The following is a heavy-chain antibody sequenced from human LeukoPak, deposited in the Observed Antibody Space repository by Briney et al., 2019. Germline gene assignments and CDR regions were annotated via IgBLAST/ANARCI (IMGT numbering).Heavy chain of an antibody. D-gene: IGHD6-6*01. CDR1: GGSISSSSYY. CDR3: ARGRYSSSSWAGNWFDP. V-gene: IGHV4-39*07. Sequence: SETLSLTCTVSGGSISSSSYYWGWIRQPPGKGLEWIGSIYYSGSTCYNPSLKSRVTISVDTSKNLFSLKLSSVTAADTAVYYCARGRYSSSSWAGNWFDPWGQGTLVTVSS. CDR2: IYYSGST. J-gene: IGHJ5*02.